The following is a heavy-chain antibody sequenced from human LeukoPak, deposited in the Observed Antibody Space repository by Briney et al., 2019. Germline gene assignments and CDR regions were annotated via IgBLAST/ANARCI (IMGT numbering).Heavy chain of an antibody. CDR2: ISGSGGST. CDR1: GFTFSSYV. D-gene: IGHD2-15*01. J-gene: IGHJ6*02. CDR3: AKAGYCSGGSCYPHYYYYGMDV. Sequence: PGGSLRLSCATSGFTFSSYVMSWVRQAPGKGLEWVSAISGSGGSTYYADSVKGRFTISRDNSKNTLYLQMNSLRAEDTAVYYCAKAGYCSGGSCYPHYYYYGMDVWGQGTTVTVSS. V-gene: IGHV3-23*01.